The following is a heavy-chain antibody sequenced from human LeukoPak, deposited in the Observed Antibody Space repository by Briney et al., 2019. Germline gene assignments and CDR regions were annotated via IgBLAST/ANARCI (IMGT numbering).Heavy chain of an antibody. CDR1: GFTFSSYA. V-gene: IGHV3-23*01. CDR2: ISGSGGST. D-gene: IGHD3-22*01. CDR3: ARGAPYYYDSSGYYYSGAFDI. J-gene: IGHJ3*02. Sequence: GGSLRLSCAASGFTFSSYAMSWVRQAPGKGLEWVSAISGSGGSTYYADSVKGRFTISRDNSKNTLYLQMNSLRAEDTAVYYCARGAPYYYDSSGYYYSGAFDIWGQGTMVTVSS.